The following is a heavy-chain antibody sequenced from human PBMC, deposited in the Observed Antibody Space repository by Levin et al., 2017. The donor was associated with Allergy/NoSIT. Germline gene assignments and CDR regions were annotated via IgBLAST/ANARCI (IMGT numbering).Heavy chain of an antibody. CDR2: LYWDDDK. CDR1: GFSLSTNGVG. Sequence: QTLSLTCTFSGFSLSTNGVGVGWIRQPPGKALEWLALLYWDDDKIYSPSLNNRLTIAKGTSTNQMVLTMTNMDPVDTGTYYCAQRRYYVSGNYKGAFDLWGQGTLVTVSS. CDR3: AQRRYYVSGNYKGAFDL. D-gene: IGHD3-10*01. V-gene: IGHV2-5*02. J-gene: IGHJ3*01.